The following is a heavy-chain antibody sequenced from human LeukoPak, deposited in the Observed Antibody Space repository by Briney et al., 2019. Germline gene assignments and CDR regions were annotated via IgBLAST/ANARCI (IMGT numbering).Heavy chain of an antibody. D-gene: IGHD6-19*01. CDR3: ARGSYHEQWLVPDWFDP. CDR1: GGSISSYY. J-gene: IGHJ5*02. Sequence: SETLSLTCTVSGGSISSYYWSWIRQPPGKGLEWIGYIYYSGSTNYNPSLKSRVTISVDTSKNQFSLKLSSVTAADTAVYYCARGSYHEQWLVPDWFDPWGQGTLVTVSS. V-gene: IGHV4-59*12. CDR2: IYYSGST.